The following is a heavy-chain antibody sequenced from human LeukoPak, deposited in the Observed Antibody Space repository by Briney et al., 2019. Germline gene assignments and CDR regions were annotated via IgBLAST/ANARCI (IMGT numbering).Heavy chain of an antibody. V-gene: IGHV4-61*02. J-gene: IGHJ5*02. CDR3: ARGHTGQNWFDP. D-gene: IGHD2-8*02. CDR2: IHVTGRT. Sequence: SETLSLTCTVSGASISSGNYYWSWIRQTAGKGLEWIGSIHVTGRTDYNPSLKSRVTVSLDTAKNQYSLQLSSVSAADTAIYYCARGHTGQNWFDPWGQGTLVTVSS. CDR1: GASISSGNYY.